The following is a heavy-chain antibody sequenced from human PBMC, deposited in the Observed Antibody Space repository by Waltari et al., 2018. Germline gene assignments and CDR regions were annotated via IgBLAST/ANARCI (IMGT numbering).Heavy chain of an antibody. D-gene: IGHD3-3*01. V-gene: IGHV4-34*01. J-gene: IGHJ4*02. CDR3: ASGVVRFLEWMHDD. Sequence: QVQLQQWGAGLLKPSETLSLTCAVYGGSFSGYYWSWIRQPPGKGREWIGEINHSGSTNYNPSLKWRVTISVDTSKNQFSLELSSVTAADTAVYYGASGVVRFLEWMHDDWGQGTLVTVSS. CDR2: INHSGST. CDR1: GGSFSGYY.